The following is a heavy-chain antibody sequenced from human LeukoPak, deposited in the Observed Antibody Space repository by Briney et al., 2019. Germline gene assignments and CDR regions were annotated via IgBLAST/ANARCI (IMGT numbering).Heavy chain of an antibody. CDR2: INHSGST. V-gene: IGHV4-34*01. CDR1: GGSFSGYY. Sequence: SETLSLTCAVYGGSFSGYYWSWIRQPPGKGLEWIGEINHSGSTNYNPSLKSRVTISVDTSKNQFSLKLSSVTAADTAVYCCARVPPFRKYCSGGSCYSGSNDYWGQGTLVTVSS. D-gene: IGHD2-15*01. CDR3: ARVPPFRKYCSGGSCYSGSNDY. J-gene: IGHJ4*02.